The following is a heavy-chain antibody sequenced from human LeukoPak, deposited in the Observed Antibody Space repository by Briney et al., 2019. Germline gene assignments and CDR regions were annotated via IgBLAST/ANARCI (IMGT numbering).Heavy chain of an antibody. CDR1: GFTFSSYS. J-gene: IGHJ4*02. CDR3: ARGPGLRGYFDY. CDR2: ISSSSSYI. V-gene: IGHV3-21*01. Sequence: KAGGSLRLSCAASGFTFSSYSMNWVRQAPGKGLEWVSSISSSSSYIYYADSVKGRFTISRDNAKNSLYLQMNSLRAEDTAVYYCARGPGLRGYFDYWGQGTLVTVSS. D-gene: IGHD5/OR15-5a*01.